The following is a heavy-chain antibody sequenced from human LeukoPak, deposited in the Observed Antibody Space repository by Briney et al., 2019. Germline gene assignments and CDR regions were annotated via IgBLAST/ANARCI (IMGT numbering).Heavy chain of an antibody. D-gene: IGHD6-13*01. J-gene: IGHJ4*02. Sequence: ASVKVSCKASGFTFTDYYIHWVRQAPGQGLEWMGSIHPKSGGTKYAQKFQGRVTVTRDTSISATYMELSRLTSDDTAVYYCARDPPAAGSTEFGFWGQGTLVTVSS. CDR2: IHPKSGGT. CDR3: ARDPPAAGSTEFGF. CDR1: GFTFTDYY. V-gene: IGHV1-2*02.